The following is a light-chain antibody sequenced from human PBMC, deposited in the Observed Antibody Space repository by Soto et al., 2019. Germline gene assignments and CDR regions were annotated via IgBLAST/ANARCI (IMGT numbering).Light chain of an antibody. V-gene: IGLV2-14*01. CDR1: SNGVFGYNY. J-gene: IGLJ1*01. Sequence: QSVLNPPAPRSWAPRQAIPTSCTGNSNGVFGYNYVSWYQQHPGKAPKLMIYDVSNRPSGVSNRFSGSKSGNTASLTISGLQAEDEADYYCSSYTSSSTLEYVFGTGTKVTVL. CDR3: SSYTSSSTLEYV. CDR2: DVS.